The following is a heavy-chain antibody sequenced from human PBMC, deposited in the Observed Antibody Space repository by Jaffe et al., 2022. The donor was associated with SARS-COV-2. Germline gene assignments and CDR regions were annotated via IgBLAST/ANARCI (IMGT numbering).Heavy chain of an antibody. Sequence: QLQLQESGPGLVKPSETLSLTCTVSGGSISSSSYYWGWIRQPPGKGLEWIGSIYYSGSTYYNPSLKSRVTISVDTSKNQFSLKLSSVTAADTAVYYCARRYYSSGWYELYYFDYWGQGTLVTVSS. V-gene: IGHV4-39*01. J-gene: IGHJ4*02. D-gene: IGHD6-19*01. CDR2: IYYSGST. CDR1: GGSISSSSYY. CDR3: ARRYYSSGWYELYYFDY.